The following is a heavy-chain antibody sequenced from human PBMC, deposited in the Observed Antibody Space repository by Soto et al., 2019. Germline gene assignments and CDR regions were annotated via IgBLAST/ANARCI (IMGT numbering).Heavy chain of an antibody. CDR1: GFRFSGYG. CDR2: ITFDGSNQ. V-gene: IGHV3-30*18. D-gene: IGHD3-16*01. Sequence: QVQLVESGGGVVQPGRSLRLSCVASGFRFSGYGMYWVRQAPGKGLEWVARITFDGSNQFYGDSVKGRFTISRDDSKNTLYLQMNSLRSEDTALYYCAKDRGADYWGHGTPVIVSS. J-gene: IGHJ4*01. CDR3: AKDRGADY.